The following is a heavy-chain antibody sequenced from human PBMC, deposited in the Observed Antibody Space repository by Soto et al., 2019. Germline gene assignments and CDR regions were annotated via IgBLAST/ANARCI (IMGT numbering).Heavy chain of an antibody. CDR1: GFTFSSYA. CDR2: ISYDGSNK. V-gene: IGHV3-30-3*01. J-gene: IGHJ6*01. CDR3: AREGGYCSITSCYYYYYGMDV. D-gene: IGHD2-2*01. Sequence: QVQPVESGGGVVQPGRSLRLSCAASGFTFSSYAMHWVRQAPGKGLEWVAVISYDGSNKYYADSVKGRFTISRDKYNNTLYLQINSLRAENTAVYYCAREGGYCSITSCYYYYYGMDVWGQGTTVTVS.